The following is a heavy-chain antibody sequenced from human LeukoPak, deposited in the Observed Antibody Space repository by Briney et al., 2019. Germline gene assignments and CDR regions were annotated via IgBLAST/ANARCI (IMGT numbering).Heavy chain of an antibody. D-gene: IGHD3-22*01. V-gene: IGHV1-69*13. CDR3: ARTAVYYYDSSGYVY. CDR2: IIPIFGTA. Sequence: SVKVSCKASGYTFTGYYMHWVRQAPGQGLEWMGGIIPIFGTANYAQKFQGRVTITADESTSTAYMELSSLRSEDTAVYYCARTAVYYYDSSGYVYWGQGTLVTVSS. J-gene: IGHJ4*02. CDR1: GYTFTGYY.